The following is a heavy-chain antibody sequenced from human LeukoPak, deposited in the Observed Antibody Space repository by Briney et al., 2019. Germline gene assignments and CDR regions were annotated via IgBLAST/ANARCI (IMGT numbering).Heavy chain of an antibody. J-gene: IGHJ4*02. CDR2: ISSSSYI. Sequence: PGGSLRLSCAASGFTFSSYSMNWVRQAPGKGLEWVSSISSSSYIYYADSVKGRFTISRDNAKNSLYLQMNSLRAEDTAVYYCARDVNYDSSGYYYGGDFDYWGQGTLVTVSS. V-gene: IGHV3-21*01. CDR1: GFTFSSYS. CDR3: ARDVNYDSSGYYYGGDFDY. D-gene: IGHD3-22*01.